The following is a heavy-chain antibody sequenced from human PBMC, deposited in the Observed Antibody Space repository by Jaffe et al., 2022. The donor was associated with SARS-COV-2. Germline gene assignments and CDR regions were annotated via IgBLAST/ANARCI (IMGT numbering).Heavy chain of an antibody. D-gene: IGHD2-2*01. CDR3: ARESRTSGLNSLIDY. Sequence: QVQLVQSGAELKKPGASVKVTCKASDYSYISYGISWVRQAPGQGLEWMAWISAFNGDTNYAQKFQGRVTVTIDTSTRTAYMELRTLRFDDTAVYYCARESRTSGLNSLIDYWGQGTQVTVSS. CDR1: DYSYISYG. J-gene: IGHJ4*02. CDR2: ISAFNGDT. V-gene: IGHV1-18*01.